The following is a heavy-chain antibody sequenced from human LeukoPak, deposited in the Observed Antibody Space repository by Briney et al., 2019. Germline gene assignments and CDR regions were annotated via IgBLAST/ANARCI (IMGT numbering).Heavy chain of an antibody. CDR2: IYSGGST. CDR1: GFTVSSNY. Sequence: PGGSLRLSCAASGFTVSSNYMSWVRQAPGKGLEWVSVIYSGGSTYYADSVKGRFTISRDNSKNTLYLQMNSLGAEDTAVYYCARDRSYYDILTAYYTSYFDCWGQGTLVTVSS. CDR3: ARDRSYYDILTAYYTSYFDC. D-gene: IGHD3-9*01. V-gene: IGHV3-66*01. J-gene: IGHJ4*02.